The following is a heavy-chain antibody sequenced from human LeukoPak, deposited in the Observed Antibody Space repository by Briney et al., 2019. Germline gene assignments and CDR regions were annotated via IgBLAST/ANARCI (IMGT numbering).Heavy chain of an antibody. J-gene: IGHJ5*02. V-gene: IGHV4-4*09. CDR2: IYTSGST. D-gene: IGHD6-13*01. CDR3: ARVAAGIKGWFDP. CDR1: GGSISSYY. Sequence: PSETLSLTCTVSGGSISSYYWSWIRQPPGKGLEWIGYIYTSGSTNYNPSLKSRVTISVDTSKNQFSLKLSSVTAADTAVYYCARVAAGIKGWFDPWGQGTLVTVSS.